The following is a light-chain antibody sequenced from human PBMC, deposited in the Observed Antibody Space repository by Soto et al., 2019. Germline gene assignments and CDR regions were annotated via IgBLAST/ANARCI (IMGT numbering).Light chain of an antibody. J-gene: IGLJ1*01. CDR2: EVN. CDR1: SSDVGYYNY. CDR3: SSYIDSSTRV. Sequence: QSVLTQPASVSGSPGQSITISCTGTSSDVGYYNYVSWYRQHPGKAPRLMIYEVNNRPSGVSNRFSGSKSGNTASLTISGLQAEDEADYYCSSYIDSSTRVFGTGTKVTVL. V-gene: IGLV2-14*01.